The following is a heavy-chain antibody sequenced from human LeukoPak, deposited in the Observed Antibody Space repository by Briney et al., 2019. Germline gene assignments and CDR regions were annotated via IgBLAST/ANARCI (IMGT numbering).Heavy chain of an antibody. Sequence: PGGSLRLSCAASGFTVSSNFMSWVRQAPGKGLEWVSAISGSGGSTYYADSVKGRFTISRDNSKNTLYLQMNSLRAEDTAVYYCAKDLGRITIFGVVTLDRYFDYWGQGTLVTVSS. J-gene: IGHJ4*02. V-gene: IGHV3-23*01. CDR1: GFTVSSNF. CDR3: AKDLGRITIFGVVTLDRYFDY. D-gene: IGHD3-3*01. CDR2: ISGSGGST.